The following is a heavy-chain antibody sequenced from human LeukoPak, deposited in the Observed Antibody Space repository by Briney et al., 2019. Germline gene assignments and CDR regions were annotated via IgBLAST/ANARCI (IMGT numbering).Heavy chain of an antibody. V-gene: IGHV3-7*01. CDR3: ARDRGSSGWYEFDY. CDR1: GFTSSSYW. J-gene: IGHJ4*02. Sequence: GGSLRLSCAASGFTSSSYWMSWVRQAPGKGPEWVANIKQDGSEKYYVDSVKGRFTISRDNAKNSLYLQMNSLRAEDTAVYYCARDRGSSGWYEFDYWGQGTLVTVSS. CDR2: IKQDGSEK. D-gene: IGHD6-19*01.